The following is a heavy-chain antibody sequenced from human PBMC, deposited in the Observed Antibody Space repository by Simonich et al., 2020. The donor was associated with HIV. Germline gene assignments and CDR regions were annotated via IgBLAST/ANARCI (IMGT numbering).Heavy chain of an antibody. CDR3: ARRDRELILYFDY. Sequence: QVQLQQWGAGLLKPSETLSLTCAVSGGSFSGYYWSWIRQPPGKGLEWIGENNHSGITNYKSSLNSRATISVDKSKNQFSLKLSSVTAADTAIYYCARRDRELILYFDYWGQGNLVTVSS. V-gene: IGHV4-34*01. J-gene: IGHJ4*02. CDR1: GGSFSGYY. D-gene: IGHD3-3*01. CDR2: NNHSGIT.